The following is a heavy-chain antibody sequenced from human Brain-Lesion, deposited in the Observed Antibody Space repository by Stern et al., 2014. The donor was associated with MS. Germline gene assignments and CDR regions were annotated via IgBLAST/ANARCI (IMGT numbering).Heavy chain of an antibody. J-gene: IGHJ6*02. V-gene: IGHV4-61*02. Sequence: VQLVESGPGLVKPSQTLSLSCTVSGGSISSGGYYWSWIRQPAGQGLEWIGRIFNRGSTSYTPPHKSRVTISIDTPKNQFSLRLNSMTAADTAVYYCARGRVVPGFQYYATDVWGQGTTVIVSS. CDR3: ARGRVVPGFQYYATDV. D-gene: IGHD2-2*01. CDR2: IFNRGST. CDR1: GGSISSGGYY.